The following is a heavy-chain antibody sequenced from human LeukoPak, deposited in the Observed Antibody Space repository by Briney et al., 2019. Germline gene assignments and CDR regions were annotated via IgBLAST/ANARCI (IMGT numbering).Heavy chain of an antibody. J-gene: IGHJ4*02. V-gene: IGHV4-38-2*02. D-gene: IGHD3-3*01. CDR1: GYSISSGYY. Sequence: SETLSLTCTVSGYSISSGYYWGWIRQPPGKGLEWIGSIYHSGTTQYNPSLKSRVTISVDPSKNQFSLKLISVTAADTAVYYCARGLSGGGGPDPDYWGQGALVTVSS. CDR2: IYHSGTT. CDR3: ARGLSGGGGPDPDY.